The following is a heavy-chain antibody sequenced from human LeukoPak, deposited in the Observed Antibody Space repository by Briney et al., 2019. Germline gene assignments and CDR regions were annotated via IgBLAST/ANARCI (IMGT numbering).Heavy chain of an antibody. CDR2: IHPHGIF. Sequence: SETLSLTCAVYGGFCDDYYCSWIRQPPGKGLEWIGEIHPHGIFYYNSSLMNRVTISIDTSKSHFSLRLTSVTAADTAFYYCARGRDRSKAGDHWGQGSLVTVSS. V-gene: IGHV4-34*01. CDR3: ARGRDRSKAGDH. CDR1: GGFCDDYY. D-gene: IGHD5-24*01. J-gene: IGHJ4*02.